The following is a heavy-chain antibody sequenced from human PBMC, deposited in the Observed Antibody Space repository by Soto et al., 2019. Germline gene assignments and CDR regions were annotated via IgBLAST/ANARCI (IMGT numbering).Heavy chain of an antibody. CDR1: GFTFSSYA. CDR3: ARGLMSGYHDY. D-gene: IGHD3-3*01. J-gene: IGHJ4*02. V-gene: IGHV3-30-3*01. CDR2: ISYDGSNK. Sequence: QVQLVESGGGVVQPGRSLRLSCAASGFTFSSYAMHWVRQAPGKGLEWVAVISYDGSNKYYADSVKGRFTISRDNSKNTLYLQMNSLRAEDTAVYYCARGLMSGYHDYWGQGTLVTVSS.